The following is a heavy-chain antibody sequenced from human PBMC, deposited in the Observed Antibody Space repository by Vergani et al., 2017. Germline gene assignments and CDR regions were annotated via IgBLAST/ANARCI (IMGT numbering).Heavy chain of an antibody. J-gene: IGHJ4*02. Sequence: QVQLQESGPGLVKPSETLSLTCAVSGYSISSGYYWGWIRQPPGKGLEWIGSIYHSGSTYYNPSLKSRVTISVDTSKNQFSLKLSSVTAADTAVYYCAREGGYGTSLYYWGQGTLVTVSS. V-gene: IGHV4-38-2*02. CDR2: IYHSGST. D-gene: IGHD1-14*01. CDR1: GYSISSGYY. CDR3: AREGGYGTSLYY.